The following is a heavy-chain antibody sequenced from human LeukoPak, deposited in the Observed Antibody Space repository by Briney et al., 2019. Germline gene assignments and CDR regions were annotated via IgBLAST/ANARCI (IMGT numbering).Heavy chain of an antibody. CDR1: GFLFSDCT. D-gene: IGHD3-10*01. CDR3: AKPHASGIYLPYDD. J-gene: IGHJ4*02. CDR2: ITPNGGFA. V-gene: IGHV3-23*01. Sequence: GGSLRLSCAASGFLFSDCTMSWLRQAPGEGLQWVSAITPNGGFATYAESVKGRFIISRDNSRNTLYLQMNSLRAEDTAVYYCAKPHASGIYLPYDDWGQGTPVTVSS.